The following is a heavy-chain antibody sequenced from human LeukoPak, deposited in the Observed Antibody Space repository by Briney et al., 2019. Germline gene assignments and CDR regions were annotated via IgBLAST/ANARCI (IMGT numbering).Heavy chain of an antibody. V-gene: IGHV4-59*01. D-gene: IGHD1-26*01. Sequence: SETLSLTCTVSGNSISNYYWSWIRQPPGKGLEWIGYLYFSGSTNYNPSLKSRLTISLDASKNQFSLKLSSVTAADTAVYYCARDRRRDLLHAFDIWGQGTMVTVSS. CDR3: ARDRRRDLLHAFDI. CDR1: GNSISNYY. J-gene: IGHJ3*02. CDR2: LYFSGST.